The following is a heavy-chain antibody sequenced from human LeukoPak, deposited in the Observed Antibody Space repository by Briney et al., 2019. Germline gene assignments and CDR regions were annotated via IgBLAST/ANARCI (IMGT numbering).Heavy chain of an antibody. CDR3: ARNYDFWSGLCYMDV. J-gene: IGHJ6*03. CDR2: ISSVSSAI. D-gene: IGHD3-3*01. Sequence: GGSLRLSCVGSGFIFNTYSMNWVRQAPGKGLEWVSYISSVSSAIYYADSVKGRFTISRDNAKNSLYLQMNSLRAEDTAVYYCARNYDFWSGLCYMDVWGKGTTVTVSS. CDR1: GFIFNTYS. V-gene: IGHV3-48*01.